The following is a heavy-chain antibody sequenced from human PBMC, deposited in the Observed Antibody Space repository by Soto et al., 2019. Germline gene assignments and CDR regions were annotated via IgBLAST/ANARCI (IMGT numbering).Heavy chain of an antibody. D-gene: IGHD3-10*01. CDR3: AKGGLGRDAFDI. CDR2: ISYDGSNK. J-gene: IGHJ3*02. V-gene: IGHV3-30*18. CDR1: GFTFSSYG. Sequence: GGSLRLSCAASGFTFSSYGMHWVRQAPGKGLEWVAVISYDGSNKYYADSVKGRFTISRDNSKNTLYLQMNSLRAEDTAVYYCAKGGLGRDAFDIWGQGTMVTVSS.